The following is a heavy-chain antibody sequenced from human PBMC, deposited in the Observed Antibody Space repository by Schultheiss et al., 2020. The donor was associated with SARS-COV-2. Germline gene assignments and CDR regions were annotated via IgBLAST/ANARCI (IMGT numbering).Heavy chain of an antibody. Sequence: ASVKVSCKASGYTFTSYGISWVRQAPGQGLEWMGWISACNGYTNYAQKFQGRVTITRNTSISTAYMELSSLRSEDTAVYYCARDGAHYYYGMDVWGQGTTVTVSS. J-gene: IGHJ6*02. V-gene: IGHV1-18*01. CDR1: GYTFTSYG. CDR2: ISACNGYT. D-gene: IGHD3-16*01. CDR3: ARDGAHYYYGMDV.